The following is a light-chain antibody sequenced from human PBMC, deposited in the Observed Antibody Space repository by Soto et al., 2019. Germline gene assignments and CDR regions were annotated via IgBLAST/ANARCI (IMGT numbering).Light chain of an antibody. CDR1: SSNIGAGYD. Sequence: QSVLTQPPSVSGAPGQGVSISCSGTSSNIGAGYDVHWYQHLPGTAPKLLIYGSTHRPSGVPDRFSGSKSDTSASLAITGLQADDEADYYCSSYTSSSTLYVFGTGTKLTVL. V-gene: IGLV1-40*01. CDR3: SSYTSSSTLYV. J-gene: IGLJ1*01. CDR2: GST.